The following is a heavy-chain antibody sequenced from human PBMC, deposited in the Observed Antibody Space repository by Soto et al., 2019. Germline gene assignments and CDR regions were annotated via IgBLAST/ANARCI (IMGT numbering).Heavy chain of an antibody. CDR3: TSRYYYDSSGYSFDY. Sequence: GGSLRLSCAASGFTFSNAWMSWVRQAPGKGLEWVGRIKSKTDGGTTDYAAPVKGRFTISRDDSKNTLYLQMNSLKTEDTAVYYCTSRYYYDSSGYSFDYWGQGTLVTVSS. J-gene: IGHJ4*02. D-gene: IGHD3-22*01. CDR2: IKSKTDGGTT. V-gene: IGHV3-15*01. CDR1: GFTFSNAW.